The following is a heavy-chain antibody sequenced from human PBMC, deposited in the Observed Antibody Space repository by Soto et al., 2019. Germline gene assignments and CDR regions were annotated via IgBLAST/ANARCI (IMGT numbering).Heavy chain of an antibody. CDR1: GFTFSSYA. CDR2: ISGSGGST. CDR3: AKDHLGRPSFYYYYMDV. Sequence: PGGSLSLSCAASGFTFSSYAMSWDRQAPGKELEWVSAISGSGGSTYYADSVKGRFTISRDNSKNTLYLQMNSLRAEDTAVYYCAKDHLGRPSFYYYYMDVWGKGTTVTVSS. D-gene: IGHD6-6*01. V-gene: IGHV3-23*01. J-gene: IGHJ6*03.